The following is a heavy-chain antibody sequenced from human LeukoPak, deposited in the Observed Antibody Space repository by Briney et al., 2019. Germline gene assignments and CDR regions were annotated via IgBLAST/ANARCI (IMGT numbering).Heavy chain of an antibody. CDR1: GFSFSSYE. CDR2: ISSSGSTI. J-gene: IGHJ4*02. Sequence: GGCLRLSCAPSGFSFSSYEMNWVRQAPGEGLEWVSYISSSGSTIYYADSVKGRFTIPRANAKNSLYLQMTSLRAEDTAVYYCARGLVARTDGLYWGQGTLVTVSS. V-gene: IGHV3-48*03. CDR3: ARGLVARTDGLY. D-gene: IGHD6-19*01.